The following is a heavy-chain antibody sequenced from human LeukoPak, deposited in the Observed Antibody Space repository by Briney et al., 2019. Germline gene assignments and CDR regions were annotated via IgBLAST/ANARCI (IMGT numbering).Heavy chain of an antibody. D-gene: IGHD5-24*01. V-gene: IGHV1-8*01. CDR3: ARHSEGDGYAAVY. Sequence: ASVTVSCKASGYTFTSYDINWVRQAPGQGLEWMGWMNPNSGNTGYAQKFQGRVTMTRKTSISTAYMELSSLRSEDAAVYYWARHSEGDGYAAVYWGQGTLVTVSS. J-gene: IGHJ4*02. CDR1: GYTFTSYD. CDR2: MNPNSGNT.